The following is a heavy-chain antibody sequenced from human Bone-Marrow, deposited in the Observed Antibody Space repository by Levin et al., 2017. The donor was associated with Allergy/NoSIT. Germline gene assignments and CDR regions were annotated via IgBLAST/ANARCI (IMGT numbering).Heavy chain of an antibody. V-gene: IGHV3-74*01. D-gene: IGHD3-16*01. CDR2: INSDGSST. J-gene: IGHJ4*02. Sequence: PGESLKISCAASGFTFSSYWMHWVRQAPGKGLVWVSRINSDGSSTSYADSVKGRFTISRDNAKNTLYLQMNSLRAEDTAVYYCARGGFRGPAFDYWGQGTLVTVSS. CDR3: ARGGFRGPAFDY. CDR1: GFTFSSYW.